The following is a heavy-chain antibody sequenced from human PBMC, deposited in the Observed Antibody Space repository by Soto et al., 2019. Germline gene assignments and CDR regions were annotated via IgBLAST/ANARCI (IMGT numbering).Heavy chain of an antibody. CDR2: ISGYDGNT. D-gene: IGHD6-6*01. CDR3: ARKSSSSSWFDP. J-gene: IGHJ5*02. Sequence: QVQLVQSGGEVRKPGDSVKVSCKASGYTFSNYGITWVRQAPGQAFEWMGWISGYDGNTNYAQNFQGRVTMPTDPSTRPAYMDLRRLRSDDTALYYCARKSSSSSWFDPWGQGTLVTVSS. CDR1: GYTFSNYG. V-gene: IGHV1-18*01.